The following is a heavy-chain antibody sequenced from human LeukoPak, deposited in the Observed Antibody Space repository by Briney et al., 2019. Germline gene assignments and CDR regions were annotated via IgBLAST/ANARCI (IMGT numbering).Heavy chain of an antibody. J-gene: IGHJ4*02. D-gene: IGHD5-18*01. Sequence: GGSLRLTCAASGFTFSNYWMHWVPQAPGKGLVWVSRINSDGTTTNYADSVKGRFTISRDNSKNTLYLQMNSLRGEDTAVYYCAKEKYRGYSYGSGDYWGQGTLVTVSS. CDR2: INSDGTTT. CDR1: GFTFSNYW. V-gene: IGHV3-74*01. CDR3: AKEKYRGYSYGSGDY.